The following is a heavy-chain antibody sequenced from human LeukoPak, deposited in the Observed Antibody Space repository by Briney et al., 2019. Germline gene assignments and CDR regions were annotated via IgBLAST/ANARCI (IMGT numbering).Heavy chain of an antibody. D-gene: IGHD2-2*01. CDR1: GGSISSGDYY. J-gene: IGHJ4*02. Sequence: PSETLSLTCTVSGGSISSGDYYWSWIRQPPGKGLEWIGYIYYSGSTYYNPSLKSRVTISVDTSKNQFSLKLSSVTAADTAVYYCARGAVVVPAAIRWGQGTLVTVSS. CDR3: ARGAVVVPAAIR. CDR2: IYYSGST. V-gene: IGHV4-30-4*08.